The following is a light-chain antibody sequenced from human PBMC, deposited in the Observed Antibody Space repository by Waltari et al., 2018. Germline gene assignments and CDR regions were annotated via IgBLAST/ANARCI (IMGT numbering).Light chain of an antibody. CDR3: QPCNSFPPT. CDR2: AAS. V-gene: IGKV1-12*01. Sequence: DIQMTQSPSSVSASVGDRVIITCRSSQGISNWLAWYQQKPGKGPKLLIYAASVLQTGVPSRCSGSGSGTDFTLTISILQPEDFAHYFCQPCNSFPPTFGQGTKVEVK. J-gene: IGKJ1*01. CDR1: QGISNW.